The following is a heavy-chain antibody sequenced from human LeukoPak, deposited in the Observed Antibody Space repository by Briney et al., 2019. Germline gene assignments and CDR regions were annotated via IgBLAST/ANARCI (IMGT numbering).Heavy chain of an antibody. CDR2: ISSSGSTI. J-gene: IGHJ5*02. Sequence: GGSLRLSCAASGFTFSDYYMSWIRQAPGKGLEWVSYISSSGSTIYYADSVKGRFTISRDNAKNSLYLQMNSLRAEDTAVYYCARYAYDFWSGYYTAVSWGQGTLVTVSS. V-gene: IGHV3-11*01. CDR3: ARYAYDFWSGYYTAVS. CDR1: GFTFSDYY. D-gene: IGHD3-3*01.